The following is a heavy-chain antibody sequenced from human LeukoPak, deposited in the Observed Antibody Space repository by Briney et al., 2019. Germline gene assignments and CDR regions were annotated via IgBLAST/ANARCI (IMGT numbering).Heavy chain of an antibody. D-gene: IGHD3-22*01. CDR1: GYTFTGYY. CDR2: INPNSGGT. V-gene: IGHV1-2*02. J-gene: IGHJ4*02. Sequence: ASVKVSCKASGYTFTGYYMHWVRQAPGQGLEWMGWINPNSGGTNYAQKFQGRVTMTRDTSISTAYMELSRLRSDDTAVYYCASTHSPYDSSGYFSYWGQGTLVTVSS. CDR3: ASTHSPYDSSGYFSY.